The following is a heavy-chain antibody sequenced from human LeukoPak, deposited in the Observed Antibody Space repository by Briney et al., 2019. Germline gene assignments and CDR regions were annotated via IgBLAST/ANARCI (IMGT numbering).Heavy chain of an antibody. D-gene: IGHD3-10*01. CDR2: MNPNSGNT. CDR1: GYTFTSYD. Sequence: ASVKVSCKASGYTFTSYDINWVRQATGQGLEWMGWMNPNSGNTGYAQKFQGRVTMTRNTSISTAYMELSSLRSEDTAVYYCAKGPRTYGSGDYWGQGTLVTVSS. V-gene: IGHV1-8*01. J-gene: IGHJ4*02. CDR3: AKGPRTYGSGDY.